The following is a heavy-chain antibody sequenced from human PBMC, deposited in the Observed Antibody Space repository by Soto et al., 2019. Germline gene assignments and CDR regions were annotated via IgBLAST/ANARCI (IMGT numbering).Heavy chain of an antibody. V-gene: IGHV3-21*01. CDR3: ARDILSGGAYPDS. D-gene: IGHD3-10*01. J-gene: IGHJ5*01. CDR1: GFTFSTYT. CDR2: ISSGSSYI. Sequence: GGSLRLSCAASGFTFSTYTMNWVRQAPGKGLEWISSISSGSSYIYYAGSVKGRFTISRDNAKNSLFLQMSSLRADDTAVYYCARDILSGGAYPDSWGQGTKVTVSS.